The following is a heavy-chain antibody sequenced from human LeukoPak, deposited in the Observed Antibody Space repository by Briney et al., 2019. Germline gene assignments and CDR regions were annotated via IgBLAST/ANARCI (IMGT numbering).Heavy chain of an antibody. Sequence: PSETLSLTCTVSGGSISSGSYYWSWIRQPAGKGLEWIGRIYTSGSTTYNPYLKSQVTISVYTSKNQFSLKLSSVTAADTAVYYCARGLSGYYRATKLYFDYWGQGTLVTVSS. D-gene: IGHD3-3*01. J-gene: IGHJ4*02. V-gene: IGHV4-61*02. CDR3: ARGLSGYYRATKLYFDY. CDR2: IYTSGST. CDR1: GGSISSGSYY.